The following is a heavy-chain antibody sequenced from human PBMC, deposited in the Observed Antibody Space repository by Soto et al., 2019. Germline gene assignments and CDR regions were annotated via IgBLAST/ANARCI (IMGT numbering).Heavy chain of an antibody. V-gene: IGHV3-33*01. D-gene: IGHD3-22*01. Sequence: PGGSLRLSCAASGFTFSSYGMHWVRQAPGKGLEWVAVIWYDGSNKYYADSVKGRFTISRDNSKNTLYLQMNSLRAEDTAVYYCARDYDSSGSYYYYYYGMDVWGQGTTVTVSS. CDR1: GFTFSSYG. J-gene: IGHJ6*02. CDR2: IWYDGSNK. CDR3: ARDYDSSGSYYYYYYGMDV.